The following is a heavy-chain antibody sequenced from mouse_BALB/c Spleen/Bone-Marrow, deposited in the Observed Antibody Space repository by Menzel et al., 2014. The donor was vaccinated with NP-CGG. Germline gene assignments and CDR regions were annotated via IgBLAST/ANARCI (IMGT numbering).Heavy chain of an antibody. CDR1: GYAFTNYL. Sequence: QVQLKESGAELVRPGTSVKVSCKASGYAFTNYLIEWIKKRPGQGLEWIGVINPGSGGTNYNEKFKGKATLTADKSSSTAYMQLGSLTSDDSAVYFCARGDLYYGNLYAMDYWGQGTSVTVSS. CDR2: INPGSGGT. J-gene: IGHJ4*01. D-gene: IGHD2-1*01. V-gene: IGHV1-54*01. CDR3: ARGDLYYGNLYAMDY.